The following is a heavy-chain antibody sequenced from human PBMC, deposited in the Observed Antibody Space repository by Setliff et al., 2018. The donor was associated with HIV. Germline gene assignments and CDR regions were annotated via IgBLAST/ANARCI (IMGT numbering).Heavy chain of an antibody. J-gene: IGHJ4*02. CDR3: ARQPLYDDYDWRSYYFDY. Sequence: SETLSLTCAVSGYSISSGYYWGWVRQPPGKGLEWIGSIYHSGSTYCNPSLKSRVTISVDTSKNQFSLKLRSVTAADTAVYYCARQPLYDDYDWRSYYFDYWGQGSLVTVSS. V-gene: IGHV4-38-2*01. D-gene: IGHD4-17*01. CDR1: GYSISSGYY. CDR2: IYHSGST.